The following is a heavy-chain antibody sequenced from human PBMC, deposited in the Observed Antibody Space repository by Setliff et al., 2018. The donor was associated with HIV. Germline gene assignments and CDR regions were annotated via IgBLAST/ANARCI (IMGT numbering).Heavy chain of an antibody. D-gene: IGHD2-8*01. CDR3: AKDRVENCINGVCYTPDY. V-gene: IGHV3-30*04. J-gene: IGHJ4*02. Sequence: GRSLRLSCAASAFTLSSYAMHWVRQAPGKGLEWLAVISYYGDSLKGRFTFSRDNSWDTVVLQMNTLSAEDTAVYYCAKDRVENCINGVCYTPDYWGQGTLVTVSS. CDR2: ISY. CDR1: AFTLSSYA.